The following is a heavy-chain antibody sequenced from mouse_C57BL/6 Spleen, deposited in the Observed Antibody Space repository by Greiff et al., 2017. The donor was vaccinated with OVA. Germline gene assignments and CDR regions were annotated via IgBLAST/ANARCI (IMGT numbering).Heavy chain of an antibody. Sequence: QVQLQQSGAELVKPGASVKISCKASGYAFSSYWMNWVKQRPGKGLEWIGQIYPGDGDTNSNGKFKGKATLTAEKSSSTAYMQLSSLTSADSAVYFCASYGSSYFWFAYWGQGTLVTASA. D-gene: IGHD1-1*01. CDR2: IYPGDGDT. CDR3: ASYGSSYFWFAY. J-gene: IGHJ3*01. V-gene: IGHV1-80*01. CDR1: GYAFSSYW.